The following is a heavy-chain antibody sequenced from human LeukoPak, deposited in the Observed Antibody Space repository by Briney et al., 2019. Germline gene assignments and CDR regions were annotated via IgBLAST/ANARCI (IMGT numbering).Heavy chain of an antibody. CDR2: ISSSGSTI. Sequence: GGSLRLSCAASGFTFSSYEMNWVRQAPGKGLEWVSYISSSGSTIYYADSVKGRFTISRDNAKNSLYLQMNSLRAEDTAVYYCARDYYDSSGYYYRLDYWGQGTLVTVSS. J-gene: IGHJ4*02. V-gene: IGHV3-48*03. CDR1: GFTFSSYE. CDR3: ARDYYDSSGYYYRLDY. D-gene: IGHD3-22*01.